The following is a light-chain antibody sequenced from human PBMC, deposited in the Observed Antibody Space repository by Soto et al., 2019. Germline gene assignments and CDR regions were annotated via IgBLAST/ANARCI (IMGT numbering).Light chain of an antibody. CDR1: QTIRTR. CDR3: QQSYSTPRT. J-gene: IGKJ1*01. CDR2: DAS. Sequence: DIQMTQSPSPLSASVGDRVTITCRASQTIRTRLAWYQQTPGKAPKLLIYDASTLESGVPSRFSGSGSGTDFTLTISSLQPEDFATYYCQQSYSTPRTFGQGTKGDIK. V-gene: IGKV1-39*01.